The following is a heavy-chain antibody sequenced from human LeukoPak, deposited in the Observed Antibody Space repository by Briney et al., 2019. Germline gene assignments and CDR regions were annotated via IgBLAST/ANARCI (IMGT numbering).Heavy chain of an antibody. J-gene: IGHJ4*02. D-gene: IGHD5-12*01. CDR2: VVPMFGIR. V-gene: IGHV1-69*04. Sequence: SAKVSCKTSGGTFNNYAISWVRQAPGQGLEWMGRVVPMFGIRNYPQTFRGRVNITADKATNTVYMELRSLRAEDTAIYYCATEPSRSYSFDHLDFWGLGTPVTVSS. CDR3: ATEPSRSYSFDHLDF. CDR1: GGTFNNYA.